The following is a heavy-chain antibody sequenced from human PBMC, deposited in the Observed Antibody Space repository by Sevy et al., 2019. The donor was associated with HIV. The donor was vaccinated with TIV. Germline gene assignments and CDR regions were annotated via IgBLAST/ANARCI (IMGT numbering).Heavy chain of an antibody. D-gene: IGHD7-27*01. CDR3: AREENRELGTIPLDS. CDR1: GFTFSHHN. J-gene: IGHJ4*02. CDR2: ISKSGSTT. Sequence: GGSLRLSCAASGFTFSHHNMNWVRQAPGKGLEWISYISKSGSTTYFADSVMGRFTISRDNAKNSLFFEMDSLTDEDTAVYYCAREENRELGTIPLDSWGRGIQVTVSS. V-gene: IGHV3-48*02.